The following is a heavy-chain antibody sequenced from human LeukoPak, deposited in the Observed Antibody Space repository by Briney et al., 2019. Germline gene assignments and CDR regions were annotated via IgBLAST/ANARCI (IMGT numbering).Heavy chain of an antibody. CDR1: GYRFSDYY. D-gene: IGHD3-22*01. V-gene: IGHV1-2*06. J-gene: IGHJ3*02. CDR3: ARERNYDSSGYLNDAFDI. CDR2: INPNSGGT. Sequence: ASVKVSCKASGYRFSDYYIHWVRQAPGQGLEWMGRINPNSGGTNYAQKFQGRVTMTRDTSISTAYMELSRLRSDDTAVYYCARERNYDSSGYLNDAFDIWGQGTMVTVSS.